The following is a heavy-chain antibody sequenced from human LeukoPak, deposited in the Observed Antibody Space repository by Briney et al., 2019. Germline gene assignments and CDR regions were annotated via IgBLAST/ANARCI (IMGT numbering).Heavy chain of an antibody. CDR2: ISTGGGTM. CDR1: GFTFRGYE. CDR3: ARGGGSFDFDY. J-gene: IGHJ4*02. D-gene: IGHD1-26*01. V-gene: IGHV3-48*03. Sequence: PGGSLRLSCAASGFTFRGYEMNWVRQAPGKGLEWISYISTGGGTMFYADSVKGRFTISRDNARNSLYLQMNSLRVEDTAVYYCARGGGSFDFDYWGQGTLVTVSS.